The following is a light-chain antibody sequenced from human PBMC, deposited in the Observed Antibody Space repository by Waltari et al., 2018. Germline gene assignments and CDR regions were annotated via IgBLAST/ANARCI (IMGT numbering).Light chain of an antibody. Sequence: EIVLTQSPGTLSLSPGERATLSCRASQSVSSSYLAWYQQKPGQAPRLLIYGASSRATGIPDRFRGSWSGTDFTLTISRLEPEDFAVYYCQQYGSSLMYTFGQGTKLEIK. V-gene: IGKV3-20*01. CDR2: GAS. CDR1: QSVSSSY. J-gene: IGKJ2*01. CDR3: QQYGSSLMYT.